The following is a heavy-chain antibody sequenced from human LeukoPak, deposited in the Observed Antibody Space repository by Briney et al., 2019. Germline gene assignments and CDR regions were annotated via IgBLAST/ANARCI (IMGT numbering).Heavy chain of an antibody. CDR1: GGTFSSYA. CDR2: INPSGGST. V-gene: IGHV1-46*01. CDR3: ARADSPGASFHY. Sequence: ASVKVSCKASGGTFSSYAIGWVRQAPGQGLEWMGVINPSGGSTSYAQKFQGRVTMTRDMSTSTVHMELSSLRSQDTAVYYCARADSPGASFHYWGQGTLVTVSS. D-gene: IGHD1-26*01. J-gene: IGHJ4*02.